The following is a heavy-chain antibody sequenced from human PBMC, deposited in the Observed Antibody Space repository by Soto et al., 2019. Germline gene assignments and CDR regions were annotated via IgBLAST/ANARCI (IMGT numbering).Heavy chain of an antibody. CDR1: GGSFSRYY. J-gene: IGHJ4*02. CDR3: ARGRDYDYVLGSYRSDLDY. Sequence: QVQLQQWCAGLLKPSETLSRTCAVYGGSFSRYYWSCLRQPPGKALEWNGEINHSESTNYSPSLMSRVTISADTSKNQFCLKLSCVTVADTAVYYGARGRDYDYVLGSYRSDLDYCVQQALDTVSS. D-gene: IGHD3-16*02. CDR2: INHSEST. V-gene: IGHV4-34*01.